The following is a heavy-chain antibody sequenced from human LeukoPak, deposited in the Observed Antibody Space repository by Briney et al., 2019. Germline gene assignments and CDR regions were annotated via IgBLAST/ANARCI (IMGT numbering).Heavy chain of an antibody. J-gene: IGHJ3*02. CDR3: AKDQGITMVRGADAFDI. D-gene: IGHD3-10*01. Sequence: GGSLRLSCAASGFTLSTYWMHWVRQGPGKGLVWVARINSDGSSTSYAESVKGRFTISRDNAKNTLYLQMNNLRAEDTAVYYCAKDQGITMVRGADAFDIWGQGTMVTVSS. V-gene: IGHV3-74*01. CDR2: INSDGSST. CDR1: GFTLSTYW.